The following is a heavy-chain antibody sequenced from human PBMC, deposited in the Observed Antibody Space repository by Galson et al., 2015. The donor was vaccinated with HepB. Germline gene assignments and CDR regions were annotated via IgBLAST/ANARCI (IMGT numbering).Heavy chain of an antibody. Sequence: QSGAEVKKPGESLRISCKGSGYSFTSYWISWVRQMPGKGLEWMGRIDPSDSYTNYSPSFQGHVTISADKSISTAYLQWSSLKASDTAMYYCARRRLAPVDYYYGMDVWGQGTTVTVSS. D-gene: IGHD4-23*01. CDR1: GYSFTSYW. CDR2: IDPSDSYT. CDR3: ARRRLAPVDYYYGMDV. V-gene: IGHV5-10-1*01. J-gene: IGHJ6*02.